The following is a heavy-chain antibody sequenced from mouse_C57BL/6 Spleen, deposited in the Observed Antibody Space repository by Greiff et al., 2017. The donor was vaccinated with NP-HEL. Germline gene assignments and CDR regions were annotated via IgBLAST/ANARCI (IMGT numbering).Heavy chain of an antibody. D-gene: IGHD1-1*01. CDR3: ARPGYYYGSSSAWFAY. V-gene: IGHV5-17*01. CDR1: GFTFSDYG. J-gene: IGHJ3*01. CDR2: ISSGSSTI. Sequence: EVKLMESGGGLVKPGGSLKPSCAASGFTFSDYGMHWVRQAPEKGLEWVAYISSGSSTIYYADTVKGRLTISRDNAKNTLFLQMTSLRSEDTAMYYCARPGYYYGSSSAWFAYWGQGTLVTVSA.